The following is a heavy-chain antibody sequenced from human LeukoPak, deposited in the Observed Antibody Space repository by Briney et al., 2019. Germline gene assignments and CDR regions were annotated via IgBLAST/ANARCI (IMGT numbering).Heavy chain of an antibody. CDR3: ARPYGDPTTPTGWFDP. V-gene: IGHV3-30-3*01. J-gene: IGHJ5*02. CDR1: GFTFSSYA. CDR2: ISYDGSNK. Sequence: GGSLRLSCAASGFTFSSYAMHWVRQAPGKGLEWVAVISYDGSNKYYADSVKGRFTISRDNSKNTLYLQMNSPRAEDTAVYYCARPYGDPTTPTGWFDPWGQGTLVTVSS. D-gene: IGHD4-17*01.